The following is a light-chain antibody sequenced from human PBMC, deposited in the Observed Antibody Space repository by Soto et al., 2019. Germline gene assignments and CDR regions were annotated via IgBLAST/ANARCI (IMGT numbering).Light chain of an antibody. CDR2: DVK. J-gene: IGLJ2*01. V-gene: IGLV2-14*01. CDR1: SSDVGAYDY. CDR3: SSYTSSSSVI. Sequence: HSALTQPASVSGSPGQSIAISCTGTSSDVGAYDYVSWYQQHPGKAPKLMIYDVKYRPSGVSNRFSGSKSGNTASLTISGLQAEDEADYYCSSYTSSSSVIFGGGTKVTVL.